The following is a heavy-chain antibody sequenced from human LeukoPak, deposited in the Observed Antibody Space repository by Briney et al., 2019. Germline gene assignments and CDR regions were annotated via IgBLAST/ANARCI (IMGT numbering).Heavy chain of an antibody. D-gene: IGHD3-22*01. J-gene: IGHJ4*02. Sequence: PSETLSLTCTVSGGSISSSSYYWGWIRQPPGKGLDWIGSIFYGGSTDYNPPLKSRVTIFVDTSKNQFSLKLSSVTAADTAVYYCARRYYYDSSGYSTYYFDYWGQGTLVTVSS. CDR3: ARRYYYDSSGYSTYYFDY. CDR2: IFYGGST. CDR1: GGSISSSSYY. V-gene: IGHV4-39*01.